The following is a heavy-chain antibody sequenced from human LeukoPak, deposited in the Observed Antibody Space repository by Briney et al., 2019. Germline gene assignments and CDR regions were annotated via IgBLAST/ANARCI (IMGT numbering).Heavy chain of an antibody. CDR3: ARHLGYYGSGSYYPDY. V-gene: IGHV5-10-1*01. J-gene: IGHJ4*02. Sequence: GESLKISCKGSGYNFTNYWISWVRQMPGKGLEWMGTIDPSDSYNNYSPSFQGHVTISADKSISTAYLQWSSLKASDTAMYYCARHLGYYGSGSYYPDYWGQGTLVTVSS. CDR1: GYNFTNYW. CDR2: IDPSDSYN. D-gene: IGHD3-10*01.